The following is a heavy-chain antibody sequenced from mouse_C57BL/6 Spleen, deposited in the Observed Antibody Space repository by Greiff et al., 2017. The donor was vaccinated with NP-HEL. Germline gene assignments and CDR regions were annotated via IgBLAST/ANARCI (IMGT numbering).Heavy chain of an antibody. J-gene: IGHJ2*01. CDR1: GYTFTSYW. CDR2: IDPNSGGT. V-gene: IGHV1-72*01. D-gene: IGHD1-1*01. CDR3: ARSGPLPHYYGSSYVDY. Sequence: QVQLKQPGAELVKPGASVKLSCKASGYTFTSYWMHWVKQRPGRGLEWIGRIDPNSGGTKYNEKFKSKATLTVDKPSSTAYMQLSSLTSEDSAVYYCARSGPLPHYYGSSYVDYWGQGTTLTVSS.